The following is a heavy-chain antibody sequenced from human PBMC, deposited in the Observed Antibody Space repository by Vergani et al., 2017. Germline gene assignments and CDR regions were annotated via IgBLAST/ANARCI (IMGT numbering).Heavy chain of an antibody. D-gene: IGHD6-6*01. CDR1: GGTFSSYA. CDR2: IIPIFGTA. V-gene: IGHV1-69*01. Sequence: VQLVESGAEVKKPGSSVKVSCKASGGTFSSYAISWVRPAPGQGLEWMGGIIPIFGTANYPQKFQGRVTITADQATSTAYMEPRGLRSDDRAVYYCAGEGMSIAARGWFDPWGQGSLVTVSS. CDR3: AGEGMSIAARGWFDP. J-gene: IGHJ5*02.